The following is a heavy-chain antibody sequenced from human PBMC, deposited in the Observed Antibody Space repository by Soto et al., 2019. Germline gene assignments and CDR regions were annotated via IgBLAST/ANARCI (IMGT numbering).Heavy chain of an antibody. CDR3: AREWTKLVYYYGMDV. CDR2: ISSSGSTI. CDR1: GFTFSSYE. J-gene: IGHJ6*02. D-gene: IGHD6-6*01. Sequence: GGSLRLSCAASGFTFSSYEMNWVRQAPGKGLEWVSYISSSGSTIYYADSVKGRFTISRDNAKNSLYLQMNSLRAEDTAVYYCAREWTKLVYYYGMDVWGQGTTVTVSS. V-gene: IGHV3-48*03.